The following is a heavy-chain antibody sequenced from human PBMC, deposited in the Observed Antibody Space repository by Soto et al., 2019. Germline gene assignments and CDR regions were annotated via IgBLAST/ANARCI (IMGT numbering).Heavy chain of an antibody. J-gene: IGHJ5*02. CDR2: INAGNGNT. CDR1: GYTFTSSA. V-gene: IGHV1-3*01. Sequence: ASVKVSCKASGYTFTSSAMHWVRQAPGQRLEWMGWINAGNGNTKYSQKFQGRVTITRDTSASTAYMELSSLRSEDTAVYYCARRRIGGWFDPWGQGTLVTVSS. CDR3: ARRRIGGWFDP. D-gene: IGHD2-15*01.